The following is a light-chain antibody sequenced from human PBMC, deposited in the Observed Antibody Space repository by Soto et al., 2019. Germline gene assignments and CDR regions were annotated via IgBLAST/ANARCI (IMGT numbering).Light chain of an antibody. CDR2: DAS. Sequence: EIVLTQSPATLSLSPGERATLSCRASQSVSSYLAWYQQQPGQAPRLLIYDASNRATGIPARFSGSGSGTDFTLTISSLEPEDFGVYYCQQRSNWPPTTFGGGTKVEIK. CDR1: QSVSSY. CDR3: QQRSNWPPTT. V-gene: IGKV3-11*01. J-gene: IGKJ4*01.